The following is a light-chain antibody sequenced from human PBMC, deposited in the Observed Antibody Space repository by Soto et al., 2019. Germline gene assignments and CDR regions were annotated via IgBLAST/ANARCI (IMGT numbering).Light chain of an antibody. J-gene: IGKJ1*01. Sequence: DIQMTQSPSSLSASVGARVTITCRASQGIRYNLGWYQQSPGKAPERLIYDTFTLASGVPSRFSGSGSGTEFTLTIASLQPEDVATYYCLQDQAYPWTFGQGTKVELK. CDR2: DTF. CDR1: QGIRYN. CDR3: LQDQAYPWT. V-gene: IGKV1-17*01.